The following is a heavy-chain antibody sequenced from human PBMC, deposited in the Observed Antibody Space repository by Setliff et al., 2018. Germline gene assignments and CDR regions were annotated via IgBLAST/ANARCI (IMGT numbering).Heavy chain of an antibody. CDR3: ARESGYYESSGYYRPVDAFDI. J-gene: IGHJ3*02. Sequence: GGSLRLSCAASGFTFSSYGMHWVRQAPCRGLEWVAVIRYDGSNKYYADSVKGRFTISRDNSKNTLYLQMNSLRAEDTAVYYCARESGYYESSGYYRPVDAFDIWGQGTMVTVSS. CDR2: IRYDGSNK. CDR1: GFTFSSYG. V-gene: IGHV3-33*01. D-gene: IGHD3-22*01.